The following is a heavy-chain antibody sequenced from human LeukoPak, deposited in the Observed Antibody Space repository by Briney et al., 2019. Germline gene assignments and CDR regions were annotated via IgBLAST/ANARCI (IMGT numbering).Heavy chain of an antibody. CDR3: ARLPGYNWSDDGDY. CDR2: IIPIFGTA. CDR1: GGTFISYA. Sequence: ASVKVSCKASGGTFISYAISWVRQAPGQGLEWMGGIIPIFGTANYAQKFQGRVTITADESTSTAYMELSSLRSEDTAVYYCARLPGYNWSDDGDYWGQETLVTVSS. V-gene: IGHV1-69*13. J-gene: IGHJ4*02. D-gene: IGHD1-1*01.